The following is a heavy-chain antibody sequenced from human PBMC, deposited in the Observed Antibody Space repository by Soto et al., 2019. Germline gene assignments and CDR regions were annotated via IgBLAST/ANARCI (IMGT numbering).Heavy chain of an antibody. CDR3: AIEQLVANGMDV. CDR2: IHHSGTT. V-gene: IGHV4-59*01. D-gene: IGHD1-1*01. Sequence: QVQLQESGPGLVKPSETLSLTCTVPGGSISSYYWNWIRKPPGKGLEWIGYIHHSGTTTYTPSLKSRVTISVDTSKNQFSLKLSSVTAADTAVYYCAIEQLVANGMDVWGQGTTVTVSS. CDR1: GGSISSYY. J-gene: IGHJ6*02.